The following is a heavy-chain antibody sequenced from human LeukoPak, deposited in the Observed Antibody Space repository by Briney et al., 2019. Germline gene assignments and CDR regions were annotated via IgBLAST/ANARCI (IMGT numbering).Heavy chain of an antibody. V-gene: IGHV3-30*02. D-gene: IGHD3-10*01. CDR2: IWYDGTKK. CDR1: GFSFSGYG. J-gene: IGHJ3*02. Sequence: GGSLRLSCAASGFSFSGYGMHCVRQAPGKGLQWVALIWYDGTKKYFADSVKGRFTISRDNSKNTLFLQMNSLRAEDTAVYYCAREGSGDFDIWGQGTMVTVSS. CDR3: AREGSGDFDI.